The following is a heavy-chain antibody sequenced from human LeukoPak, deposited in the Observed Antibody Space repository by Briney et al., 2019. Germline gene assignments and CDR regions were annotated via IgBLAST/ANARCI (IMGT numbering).Heavy chain of an antibody. J-gene: IGHJ4*02. Sequence: SETLSLTCTVSGGSISSGSYYWSWIRQPAGKGLEWIGRIYTSGSTNYNPSLKSRVTISVDTSKNQFSLKLSSVTAADTAVYYCARDFGGWAMYDYWGQGTLVTVSS. CDR3: ARDFGGWAMYDY. V-gene: IGHV4-61*02. CDR2: IYTSGST. D-gene: IGHD2-2*01. CDR1: GGSISSGSYY.